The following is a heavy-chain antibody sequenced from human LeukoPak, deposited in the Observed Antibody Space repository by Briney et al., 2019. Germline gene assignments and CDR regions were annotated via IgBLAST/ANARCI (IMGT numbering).Heavy chain of an antibody. Sequence: PGGSLRLSCAASGFTFSSYSMNWVRQAPGKGLEWVSYISSSSSTIYYADSVKGRFTISRDNAKNSLYLQMNSLRDEDTAVYYCARDQANDYTPKDYYMDVWGKGTTVTVSS. CDR1: GFTFSSYS. CDR2: ISSSSSTI. CDR3: ARDQANDYTPKDYYMDV. J-gene: IGHJ6*03. D-gene: IGHD4-11*01. V-gene: IGHV3-48*02.